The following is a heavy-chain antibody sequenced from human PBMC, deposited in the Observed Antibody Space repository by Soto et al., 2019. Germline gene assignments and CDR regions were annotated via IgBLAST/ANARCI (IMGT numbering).Heavy chain of an antibody. J-gene: IGHJ4*02. Sequence: GGSLRLSCAASGFTFSDYYMSWIRQAPGKGLEWVSYISGSGDTIYYADSVKGRFTISRDNAKKSLYLQVNSLRAEDTAVYYCARDRASYYYTSGPYCFDYWGQGTLVTVSS. CDR3: ARDRASYYYTSGPYCFDY. CDR1: GFTFSDYY. D-gene: IGHD3-10*01. CDR2: ISGSGDTI. V-gene: IGHV3-11*01.